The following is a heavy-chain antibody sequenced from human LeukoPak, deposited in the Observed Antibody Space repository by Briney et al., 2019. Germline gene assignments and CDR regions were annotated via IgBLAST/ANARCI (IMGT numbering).Heavy chain of an antibody. J-gene: IGHJ4*02. CDR3: SGSPTTFSRDSSRFDC. CDR2: INPNSGGT. D-gene: IGHD4-11*01. CDR1: GYTFAGYY. Sequence: GASLKVSCKTSGYTFAGYYVHWVRQAPGQGLEWMGWINPNSGGTNYAQKFQGRVTMTRDTPIRTAYMELSRLRSDETAVDYCSGSPTTFSRDSSRFDCWGRGTLATVSS. V-gene: IGHV1-2*02.